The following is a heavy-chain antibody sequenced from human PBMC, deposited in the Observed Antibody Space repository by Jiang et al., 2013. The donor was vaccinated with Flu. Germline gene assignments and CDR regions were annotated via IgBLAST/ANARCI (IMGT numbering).Heavy chain of an antibody. D-gene: IGHD4-23*01. Sequence: ETLSLTCAVSGASISRYYWSWIRQPPGKGLEWIGYIHNTGSTNYNPSLKSRVTISVDTSKNQFSLKLTSVTAADTAVYYCARVPTVDYGGGEWGQGTLVTVSS. CDR1: GASISRYY. CDR2: IHNTGST. CDR3: ARVPTVDYGGGE. J-gene: IGHJ4*02. V-gene: IGHV4-59*01.